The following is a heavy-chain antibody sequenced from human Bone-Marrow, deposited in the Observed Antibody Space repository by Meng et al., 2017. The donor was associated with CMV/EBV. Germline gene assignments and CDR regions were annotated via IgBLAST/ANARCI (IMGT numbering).Heavy chain of an antibody. J-gene: IGHJ4*02. CDR1: GFTFDDYA. D-gene: IGHD3-22*01. CDR3: AKDNYYDSSGYYDY. V-gene: IGHV3-9*01. CDR2: ISWNSGSI. Sequence: GGSLRLSCAASGFTFDDYAMHWVRQAPGKGLEWVSGISWNSGSIGYADSVKGRFTISRDNAKNSLYLQMNSLRAEDTALYYCAKDNYYDSSGYYDYWGQGTLVTLSS.